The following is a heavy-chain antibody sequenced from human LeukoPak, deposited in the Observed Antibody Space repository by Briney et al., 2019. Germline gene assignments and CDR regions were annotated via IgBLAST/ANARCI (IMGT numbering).Heavy chain of an antibody. V-gene: IGHV5-51*01. CDR1: GDRFTTYW. CDR3: ASHGNSIAAAGSMDV. Sequence: GESLTISCKGSGDRFTTYWIAWVRQMPGKGLEWMGTIYPGDSDTRYSPSFQGQVTISADRSFSTAYLQWSKLKASDTAMYYCASHGNSIAAAGSMDVWGKGTTVTVSS. D-gene: IGHD6-13*01. J-gene: IGHJ6*03. CDR2: IYPGDSDT.